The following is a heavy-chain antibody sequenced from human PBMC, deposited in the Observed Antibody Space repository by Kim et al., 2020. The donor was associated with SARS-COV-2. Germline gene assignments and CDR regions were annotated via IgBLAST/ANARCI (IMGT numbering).Heavy chain of an antibody. CDR1: GYSFTSYW. CDR3: ARQSIAVAGTVKDWFDP. J-gene: IGHJ5*02. CDR2: IYPGDSDT. D-gene: IGHD6-19*01. Sequence: GESLKISCKGSGYSFTSYWIGWVRQMPGKGLEWMGIIYPGDSDTRYSPSFQGQVTISADKSISTAYLQWSSLKASDTAMYYCARQSIAVAGTVKDWFDPWGQGTLVTVSS. V-gene: IGHV5-51*01.